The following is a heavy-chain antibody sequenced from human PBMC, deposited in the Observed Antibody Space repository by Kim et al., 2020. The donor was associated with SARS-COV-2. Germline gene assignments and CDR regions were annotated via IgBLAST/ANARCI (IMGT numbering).Heavy chain of an antibody. V-gene: IGHV1-18*01. CDR2: ISAYNGNT. J-gene: IGHJ6*03. D-gene: IGHD3-10*01. CDR1: GYTFTSYG. CDR3: ARENGSGSYYNYYYYMDV. Sequence: ASVKVSCKASGYTFTSYGISWVRQAPGQGLEWMGWISAYNGNTNYAQKLQGRVTMTTDTSTSTAYMELRSLRSDDTAVYYCARENGSGSYYNYYYYMDVWGKGTTVTVSS.